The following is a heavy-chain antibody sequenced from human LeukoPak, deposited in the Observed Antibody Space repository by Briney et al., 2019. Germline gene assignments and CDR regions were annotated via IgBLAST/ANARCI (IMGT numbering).Heavy chain of an antibody. V-gene: IGHV3-21*01. D-gene: IGHD2-2*01. CDR2: ISSSSSYI. CDR1: GFTFSSYS. J-gene: IGHJ6*03. Sequence: GGSLRLSCAASGFTFSSYSMNWVRQAPGKGLEWVSSISSSSSYIYYAVSVKGRFTISRDNAKNSLYLQMNSLRAEDTAVYYCASSIVVVPAANQDYYYMDVWGKGTTVTVSS. CDR3: ASSIVVVPAANQDYYYMDV.